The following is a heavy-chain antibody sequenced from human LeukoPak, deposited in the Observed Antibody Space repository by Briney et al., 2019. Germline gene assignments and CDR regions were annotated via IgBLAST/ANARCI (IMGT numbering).Heavy chain of an antibody. V-gene: IGHV4-39*01. CDR1: GGSISSSSYY. CDR3: ARGAYYYDSSVHP. D-gene: IGHD3-22*01. Sequence: PSETLSLTCTVSGGSISSSSYYWGWIRQPPGKGLEWIGCIYYTGSTYYNPSLKSRVTISVDTSKNQFSLKLSSVTAADTAVYYCARGAYYYDSSVHPWGQGTLVTVSS. J-gene: IGHJ5*02. CDR2: IYYTGST.